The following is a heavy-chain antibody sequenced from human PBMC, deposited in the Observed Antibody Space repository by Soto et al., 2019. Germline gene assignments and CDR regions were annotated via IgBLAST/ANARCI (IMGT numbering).Heavy chain of an antibody. J-gene: IGHJ5*02. V-gene: IGHV6-1*01. CDR2: TYYRSKWYN. Sequence: SETLSLTCAISGDSVSSNSATWNWIRQSPSRGLEWLGRTYYRSKWYNDYAVSVKSRITIKPDTSKNQFSLQLSSMTPEDTAVYYCARKSIGTGGWFAPWGQGTLVTVLL. CDR1: GDSVSSNSAT. CDR3: ARKSIGTGGWFAP. D-gene: IGHD1-1*01.